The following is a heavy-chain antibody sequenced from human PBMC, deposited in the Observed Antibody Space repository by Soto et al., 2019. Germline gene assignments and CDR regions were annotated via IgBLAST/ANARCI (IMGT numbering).Heavy chain of an antibody. CDR2: ISYDGSNT. CDR3: AKEGGLRGSYYNSSSSYFDY. J-gene: IGHJ4*02. V-gene: IGHV3-30*18. Sequence: QVQLVESGGGVVQPGRSLRLSCVASGFTFSSYGMHWVRQAPGKGLEWVAIISYDGSNTYYADSVKGRFTISRDNSKNTQYLQMNRLIAEATSVYYCAKEGGLRGSYYNSSSSYFDYLGQGTLVTVSS. CDR1: GFTFSSYG. D-gene: IGHD1-26*01.